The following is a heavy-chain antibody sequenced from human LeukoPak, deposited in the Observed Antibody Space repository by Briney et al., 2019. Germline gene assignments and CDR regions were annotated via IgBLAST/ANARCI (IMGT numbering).Heavy chain of an antibody. Sequence: GGSLRLSCAASGFTFSSYSTNWVRQAPGKGLEWVSSISSSSSYIYYADSVKGRFTISRDNAKNSLYLQMNSLRADDTAVYYCAKASPSGYYYVVDYWGQGTLVTVSS. J-gene: IGHJ4*02. CDR1: GFTFSSYS. CDR2: ISSSSSYI. D-gene: IGHD3-22*01. V-gene: IGHV3-21*04. CDR3: AKASPSGYYYVVDY.